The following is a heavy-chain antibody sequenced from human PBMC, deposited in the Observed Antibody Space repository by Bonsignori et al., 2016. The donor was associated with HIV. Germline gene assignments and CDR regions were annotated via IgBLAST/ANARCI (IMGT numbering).Heavy chain of an antibody. CDR2: IYTSGST. CDR3: ARLNNDFWSGYRNSFDY. J-gene: IGHJ4*02. CDR1: GGSISSGSYY. Sequence: CTVSGGSISSGSYYWSWIRQPAGKGLEWIGRIYTSGSTNYNPSLKSRVTISVDTSKNQFSLKLSSVTAADTAVYYCARLNNDFWSGYRNSFDYWGQGTLVTVSS. V-gene: IGHV4-61*02. D-gene: IGHD3-3*01.